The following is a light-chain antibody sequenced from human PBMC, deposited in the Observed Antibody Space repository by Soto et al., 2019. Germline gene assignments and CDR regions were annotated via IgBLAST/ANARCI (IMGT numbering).Light chain of an antibody. J-gene: IGLJ2*01. CDR3: CSYAGILEVV. CDR1: SSDVGGYNY. V-gene: IGLV2-11*01. CDR2: DVS. Sequence: QSALTQPRSVSGSPGQSVTISCTGTSSDVGGYNYVSWYQQHPGKAPKLMIYDVSKRPSGVPDRFSGSKSGNTASLTISGLQAEDEADYYCCSYAGILEVVFGGGTKLTVL.